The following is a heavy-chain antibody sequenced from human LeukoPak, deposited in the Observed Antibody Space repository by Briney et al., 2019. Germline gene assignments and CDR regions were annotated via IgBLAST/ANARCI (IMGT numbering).Heavy chain of an antibody. CDR2: IYYSGST. CDR1: GGFMSSYY. D-gene: IGHD7-27*01. Sequence: SETLSLTCTVSGGFMSSYYRSWIRQPPGKGLEWIGYIYYSGSTNYNPSLKSRVTISVDTSKNQFSLKLSSVTAADTAVYYCARVTGDYFDYWGQGTLVTVSS. J-gene: IGHJ4*02. V-gene: IGHV4-59*01. CDR3: ARVTGDYFDY.